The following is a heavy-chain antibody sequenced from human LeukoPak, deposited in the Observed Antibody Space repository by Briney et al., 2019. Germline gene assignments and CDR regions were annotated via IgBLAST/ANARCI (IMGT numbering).Heavy chain of an antibody. D-gene: IGHD6-19*01. CDR1: DGSISSGSYY. V-gene: IGHV4-61*02. Sequence: SETLSLTCTVSDGSISSGSYYWSWIRQPAGKGLEWVGRISTSGSTNYNPSLKSRVTISVDTSKNQFSLNLSSVTAADTAVYYCALRSGWSDYWGQGTLVTVSS. J-gene: IGHJ4*02. CDR3: ALRSGWSDY. CDR2: ISTSGST.